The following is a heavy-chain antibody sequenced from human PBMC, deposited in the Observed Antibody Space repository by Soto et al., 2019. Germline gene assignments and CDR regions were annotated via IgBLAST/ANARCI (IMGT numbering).Heavy chain of an antibody. J-gene: IGHJ6*02. D-gene: IGHD5-18*01. CDR1: GGTFSSYA. V-gene: IGHV1-69*01. CDR3: ARGRVDTARNYYYYGMDV. CDR2: IIHIFGTA. Sequence: QVQLVQSGAEVKKPWSSVKVSCKASGGTFSSYAISWVRQAPGQGLEWMGGIIHIFGTANYAQKFQGRVTITADESTSTAEMELSSLRSEDTAVYYCARGRVDTARNYYYYGMDVWGQGTTVTVSS.